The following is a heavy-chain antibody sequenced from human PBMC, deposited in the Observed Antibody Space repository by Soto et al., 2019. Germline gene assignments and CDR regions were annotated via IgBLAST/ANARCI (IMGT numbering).Heavy chain of an antibody. J-gene: IGHJ4*02. D-gene: IGHD3-3*01. CDR1: GFMFDSYG. CDR3: AKGKGVTKSGVVYFDY. CDR2: ISYDGKSH. Sequence: GGSLRLSCAASGFMFDSYGMNWVRQAPGKGLEWVATISYDGKSHFYVDSVKGRFTISRDNSQTTVFLQMNSLTREDTAVYFCAKGKGVTKSGVVYFDYWGQGTLVTVSS. V-gene: IGHV3-30*18.